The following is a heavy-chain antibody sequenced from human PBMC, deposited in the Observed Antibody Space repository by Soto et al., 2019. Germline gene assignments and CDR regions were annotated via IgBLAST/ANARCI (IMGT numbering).Heavy chain of an antibody. Sequence: GGSLRLSCAASGFTFSNYAMHWVRQAPGKGLEWVAGISYDGTNIYSADSVKGRFTISRDNSKNTLYLQMNSLRAEDTAVYYCAWARGVVDNYYYYGMDVWAKVPRSPSP. D-gene: IGHD3-22*01. J-gene: IGHJ6*02. V-gene: IGHV3-30*03. CDR3: AWARGVVDNYYYYGMDV. CDR2: ISYDGTNI. CDR1: GFTFSNYA.